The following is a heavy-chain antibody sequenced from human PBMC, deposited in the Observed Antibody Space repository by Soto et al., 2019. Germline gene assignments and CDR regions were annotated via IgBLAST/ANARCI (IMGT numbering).Heavy chain of an antibody. CDR1: GFTFSDHY. J-gene: IGHJ4*02. CDR3: ARAVDATANFDY. Sequence: EVQLVESGGGLVQPGGSLRLSCAASGFTFSDHYMDWVRQAPGKGLEWVGRTRNKANSYTTEYAASVKGRFIISRDDSKNSLQQQMNSLKTEDTAVYYGARAVDATANFDYWGQGTLVTVSS. CDR2: TRNKANSYTT. D-gene: IGHD6-19*01. V-gene: IGHV3-72*01.